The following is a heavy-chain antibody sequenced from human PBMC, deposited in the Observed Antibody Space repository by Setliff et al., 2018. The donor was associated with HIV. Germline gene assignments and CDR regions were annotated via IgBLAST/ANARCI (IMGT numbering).Heavy chain of an antibody. CDR1: GYTFTSYD. CDR3: VRGIYDSSGFWYPHGDS. Sequence: ASVKVSCKASGYTFTSYDINWVRHATGHGLEWMGWINTDSGNTGYAQKFQGRVTMTRETSTSTAYLKLSNLRAEDTAVYYCVRGIYDSSGFWYPHGDSWGQGTLVTVSS. CDR2: INTDSGNT. V-gene: IGHV1-8*01. J-gene: IGHJ5*01. D-gene: IGHD3-22*01.